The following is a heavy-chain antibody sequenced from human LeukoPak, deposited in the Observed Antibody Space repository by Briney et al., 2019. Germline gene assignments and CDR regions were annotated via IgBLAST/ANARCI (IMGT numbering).Heavy chain of an antibody. J-gene: IGHJ5*02. CDR2: IYYSGST. Sequence: SGTLSLTCGVSGGSVTSTNWWTWVRQPPGKGLEWIGYIYYSGSTNYNPSLKSRVTISLDTSKNQFSLNLSSVTAADTAAYYCARMGYDILTGYLNWFDPWGQGTLVTVSS. D-gene: IGHD3-9*01. V-gene: IGHV4-4*02. CDR3: ARMGYDILTGYLNWFDP. CDR1: GGSVTSTNW.